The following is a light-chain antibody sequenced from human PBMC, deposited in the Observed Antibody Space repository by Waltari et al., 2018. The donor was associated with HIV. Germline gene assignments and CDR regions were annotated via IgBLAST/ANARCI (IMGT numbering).Light chain of an antibody. CDR1: QTVTSSL. CDR3: QQYAVSPRT. J-gene: IGKJ2*01. CDR2: DAS. V-gene: IGKV3-20*01. Sequence: ELVLTQAPATLSLSPGEGATLSCRASQTVTSSLLAWYRQRPGQAPRLLIYDASSRPTGSPDRFSGSGSGTEFTLTISRLEPEDFAVYFCQQYAVSPRTFGQGTKVEIK.